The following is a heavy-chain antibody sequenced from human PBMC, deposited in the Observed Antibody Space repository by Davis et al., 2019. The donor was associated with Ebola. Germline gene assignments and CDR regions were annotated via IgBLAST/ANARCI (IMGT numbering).Heavy chain of an antibody. Sequence: GESLKISCKDSGNSFASHWIGWVCQMPGKGLEWMGLIYTGDSDTRYSPSFRGQVIISADKSMKTAFLQWSSLRAEDTAVYYCAVTIFGVATPDYWGQGTLVNISS. CDR1: GNSFASHW. J-gene: IGHJ4*02. CDR3: AVTIFGVATPDY. D-gene: IGHD3-3*01. CDR2: IYTGDSDT. V-gene: IGHV5-51*01.